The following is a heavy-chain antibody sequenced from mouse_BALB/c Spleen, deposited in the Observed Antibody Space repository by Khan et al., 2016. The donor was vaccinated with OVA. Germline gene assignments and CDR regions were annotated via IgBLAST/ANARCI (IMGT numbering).Heavy chain of an antibody. Sequence: QVQLQQSGPGLVAPSQSLSITCTVSGFSLTSYGVHWVRQPPGKGLEWLGVIWAGGSPNYNSALMSRMSISKDNSKSQVFLKMNRLQTDDTAMYYLARLEDIWGRGTTLTVSS. CDR3: ARLEDI. J-gene: IGHJ2*01. CDR1: GFSLTSYG. CDR2: IWAGGSP. V-gene: IGHV2-9*02. D-gene: IGHD1-3*01.